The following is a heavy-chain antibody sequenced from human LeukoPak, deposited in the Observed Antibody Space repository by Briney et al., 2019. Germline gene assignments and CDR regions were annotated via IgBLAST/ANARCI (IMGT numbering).Heavy chain of an antibody. CDR1: GYTFTGYY. J-gene: IGHJ5*02. V-gene: IGHV1-2*02. CDR2: INPNSGGT. CDR3: AREVDIVVVPAAMQEGNWFDP. Sequence: ASVKVSCKASGYTFTGYYMHWVRQAPGQGLEWMGWINPNSGGTNYAQKFQGRVTMTRDTSISTAYMELSRLRSDDPAVYYCAREVDIVVVPAAMQEGNWFDPWGQGTLVTVSS. D-gene: IGHD2-2*01.